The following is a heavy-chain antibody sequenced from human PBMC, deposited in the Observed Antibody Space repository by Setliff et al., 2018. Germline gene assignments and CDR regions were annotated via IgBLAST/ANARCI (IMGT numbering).Heavy chain of an antibody. CDR1: GFTFGTYG. V-gene: IGHV3-30*02. J-gene: IGHJ5*02. CDR2: IRFDGTYT. CDR3: AKVKKPLIRGSALDL. D-gene: IGHD3-10*01. Sequence: GGSLSLSCAASGFTFGTYGMHWVRRAPGKGLDWVAFIRFDGTYTYYADSEKGRVTISRDNSENTLFLQMNSLRTDDTATYYCAKVKKPLIRGSALDLWGRGTLVTVSS.